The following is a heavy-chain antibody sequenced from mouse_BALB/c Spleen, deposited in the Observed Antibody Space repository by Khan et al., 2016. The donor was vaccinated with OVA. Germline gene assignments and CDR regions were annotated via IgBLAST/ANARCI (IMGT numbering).Heavy chain of an antibody. CDR3: TKYTAYAMDY. J-gene: IGHJ4*01. CDR2: IWRGGST. V-gene: IGHV2-5*01. Sequence: QVPLKQSGPGIVQPSQSLSITCTVSGFLLTSYGVHWVRQSPGKGLEWLGVIWRGGSTDYNAPFMSRLRITKDNSKSQVFFKMSSLQSDDAAIYYCTKYTAYAMDYWGQGTSVTVSS. CDR1: GFLLTSYG.